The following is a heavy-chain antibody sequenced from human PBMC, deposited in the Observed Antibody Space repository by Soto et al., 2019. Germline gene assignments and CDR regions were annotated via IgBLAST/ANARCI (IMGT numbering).Heavy chain of an antibody. J-gene: IGHJ4*02. CDR1: GGSISSSS. D-gene: IGHD3-9*01. CDR2: ISSSSSYI. CDR3: ASLGAAVLRYFDWSDFDY. V-gene: IGHV3-21*01. Sequence: ETLSLTCTVSGGSISSSSYYWGWIRQPPGKGLEWVSSISSSSSYIYYADSVKGRFTISRDNAKNSLYLQMNSLRAEDTAVYYCASLGAAVLRYFDWSDFDYWGQGTLVTVSS.